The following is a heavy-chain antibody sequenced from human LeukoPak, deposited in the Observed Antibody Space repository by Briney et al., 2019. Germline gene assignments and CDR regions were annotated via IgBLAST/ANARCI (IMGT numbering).Heavy chain of an antibody. CDR1: GFTFSSYA. CDR3: ARGYCSGGSCYAFDY. J-gene: IGHJ4*02. D-gene: IGHD2-15*01. Sequence: GGSLRLSCAASGFTFSSYAMHWVRQAPGKGLEWVAVISYDGSNKYYADSVKGRFTISRDNSKNTLYLQMNSLRAEDTAVYYCARGYCSGGSCYAFDYWGQGTLVTVSS. CDR2: ISYDGSNK. V-gene: IGHV3-30*14.